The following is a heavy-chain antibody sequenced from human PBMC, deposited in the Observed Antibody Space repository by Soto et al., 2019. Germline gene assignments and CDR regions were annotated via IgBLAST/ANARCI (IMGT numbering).Heavy chain of an antibody. J-gene: IGHJ4*02. D-gene: IGHD2-21*02. CDR1: GFTFYTYA. CDR3: AKDTPVVTSLFDS. Sequence: PGGSLRLSCAASGFTFYTYAMSWVRQAPGKGLEWVSGITDTGVTTYYADSVKGRFTISRDNSKNTLYLQMNSLRAEDTAVYYCAKDTPVVTSLFDSWGQGTLVTVSS. CDR2: ITDTGVTT. V-gene: IGHV3-23*01.